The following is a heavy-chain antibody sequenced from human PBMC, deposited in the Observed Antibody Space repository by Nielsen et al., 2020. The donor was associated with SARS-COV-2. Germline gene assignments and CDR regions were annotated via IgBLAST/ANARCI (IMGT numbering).Heavy chain of an antibody. V-gene: IGHV1-2*06. CDR1: GYTFTSYD. J-gene: IGHJ4*02. CDR3: ARGGSIPARPLDY. D-gene: IGHD6-6*01. Sequence: ASVKVSCKASGYTFTSYDINWVRQAPGQGLEWMGRINPNSGATIYAQKFQGRVTMTRDTSISTAYLEVTRLRSDDTAVYYCARGGSIPARPLDYWGLGTLVTVSS. CDR2: INPNSGAT.